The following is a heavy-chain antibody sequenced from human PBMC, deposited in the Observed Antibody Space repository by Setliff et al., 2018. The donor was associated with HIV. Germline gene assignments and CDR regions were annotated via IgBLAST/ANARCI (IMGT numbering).Heavy chain of an antibody. J-gene: IGHJ5*02. CDR1: GFSLSTSGVG. V-gene: IGHV2-5*02. CDR3: AQRNGYGGQNWFDP. D-gene: IGHD5-12*01. CDR2: IYWDDDK. Sequence: SGPTLVNPTQTLTLTCTFSGFSLSTSGVGVGWIRQPPGKALEWLALIYWDDDKRYSPSLKSRLTITQDTSKNQVVLTLTNIDPVDTATYFCAQRNGYGGQNWFDPWGQGTLVTVSS.